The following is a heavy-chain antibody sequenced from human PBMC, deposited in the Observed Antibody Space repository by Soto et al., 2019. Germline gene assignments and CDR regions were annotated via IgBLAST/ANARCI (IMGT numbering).Heavy chain of an antibody. J-gene: IGHJ3*02. V-gene: IGHV3-30*18. CDR1: GFTFSSYG. CDR2: ISYDGSNK. Sequence: LRLSCAASGFTFSSYGMHWVRQAPGKGLEWVAVISYDGSNKYYADSVKGRFTISRDNSKNTLYLQMNSLRAEDTAVYYCAKDISKAFDIWGQGTMVTVSS. CDR3: AKDISKAFDI.